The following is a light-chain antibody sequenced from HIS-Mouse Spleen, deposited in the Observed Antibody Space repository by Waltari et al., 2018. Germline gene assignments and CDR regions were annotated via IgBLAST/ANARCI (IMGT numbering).Light chain of an antibody. V-gene: IGLV2-14*01. J-gene: IGLJ2*01. CDR1: SSDVGGYNY. Sequence: QSALTQPASVSGSPGQSITISCTGTSSDVGGYNYVSRYQPNPGKAPELMIYEVSNRPSGVSNRFSGSKSGNTASLTISGLQAEDEADYYCSSYTSSSPYVVFGGGTKLTVL. CDR2: EVS. CDR3: SSYTSSSPYVV.